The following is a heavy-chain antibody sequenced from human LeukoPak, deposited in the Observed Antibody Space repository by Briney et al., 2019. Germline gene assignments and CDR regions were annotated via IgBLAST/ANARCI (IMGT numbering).Heavy chain of an antibody. J-gene: IGHJ4*02. V-gene: IGHV1-46*01. D-gene: IGHD3-10*01. CDR1: GYIFTNYY. CDR2: INPSGGST. CDR3: ARDHGSAYYRAPRH. Sequence: ASVKVSCKAFGYIFTNYYMHWVRQAPGQGLEWMGKINPSGGSTTYAQKFQGRVTMTRDTSTSTVYMELSSLRSEDTAVYYCARDHGSAYYRAPRHWGQGTLVTVSS.